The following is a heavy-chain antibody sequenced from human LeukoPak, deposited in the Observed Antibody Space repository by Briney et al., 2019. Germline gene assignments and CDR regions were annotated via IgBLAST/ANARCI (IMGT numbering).Heavy chain of an antibody. CDR2: IIPIFGTA. CDR1: VGTFSSYA. D-gene: IGHD6-13*01. J-gene: IGHJ4*02. CDR3: SRGAAAGEVDY. V-gene: IGHV1-69*06. Sequence: ASVKVSCKASVGTFSSYAISWVRQATGQGLEWMGGIIPIFGTANCAQKFQARVTITADKSTSTAYMELSSLSSEDTAGYYCSRGAAAGEVDYWGQGTLVTVSS.